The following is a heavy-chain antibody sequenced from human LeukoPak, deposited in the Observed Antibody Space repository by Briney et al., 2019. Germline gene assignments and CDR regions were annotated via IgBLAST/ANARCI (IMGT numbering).Heavy chain of an antibody. Sequence: SETLSLTCTVYGGSFCGYYWSWIRQRPGKGLEWIGEVHHSGTTNYNPSLKSRVTISLDTSKNQFSLKVSSVTAADTAVYYCARGGSYPTSNDYWGQGTLVTVPS. J-gene: IGHJ4*02. D-gene: IGHD1-26*01. CDR1: GGSFCGYY. V-gene: IGHV4-34*01. CDR2: VHHSGTT. CDR3: ARGGSYPTSNDY.